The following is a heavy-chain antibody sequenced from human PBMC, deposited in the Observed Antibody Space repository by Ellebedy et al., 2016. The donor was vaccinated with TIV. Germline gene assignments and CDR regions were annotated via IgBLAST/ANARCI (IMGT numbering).Heavy chain of an antibody. V-gene: IGHV4-39*01. J-gene: IGHJ5*02. CDR2: IYYTGST. CDR1: GDSISRSSYY. CDR3: ARWFGELLYVRWFDP. D-gene: IGHD3-10*01. Sequence: SETLSLTCTVSGDSISRSSYYWGWIRQPPGKGLEWIGSIYYTGSTYYNPSLKSRFAISADTSKNQLSLRLSSVTAADTAVYYCARWFGELLYVRWFDPWGQGTLVTVSS.